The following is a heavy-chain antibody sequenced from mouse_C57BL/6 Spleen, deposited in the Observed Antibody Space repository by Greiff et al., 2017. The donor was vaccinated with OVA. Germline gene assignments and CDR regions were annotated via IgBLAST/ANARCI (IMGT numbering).Heavy chain of an antibody. D-gene: IGHD2-4*01. CDR1: GFTFSSYG. CDR3: SRHYEYDFPYAMDY. V-gene: IGHV5-6*01. CDR2: ISSGGSYT. J-gene: IGHJ4*01. Sequence: EVQGVESGGDLVKPGGSLKLSCAASGFTFSSYGMSWVRQTPDKRLEWVATISSGGSYTYYPDSVKGRFTISRDNAKNTLYLQVSKLRSDDTAMYYWSRHYEYDFPYAMDYWGQGTSVTVSS.